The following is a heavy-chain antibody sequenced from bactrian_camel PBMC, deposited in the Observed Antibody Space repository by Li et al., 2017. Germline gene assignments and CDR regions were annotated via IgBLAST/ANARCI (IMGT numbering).Heavy chain of an antibody. V-gene: IGHV3S53*01. J-gene: IGHJ4*01. Sequence: HVQLVESGGGSVQVGGSLRLSCVASGDTISRYCMGWFRQIPDREREGVASIDIDGSISYADSVKGRFTNSQDNAKKTVYLLMNSLKPEDTAMYYCAADICHTFPVMKTAFSYWGQGTQVTVS. CDR1: GDTISRYC. D-gene: IGHD2*01. CDR2: IDIDGSI. CDR3: AADICHTFPVMKTAFSY.